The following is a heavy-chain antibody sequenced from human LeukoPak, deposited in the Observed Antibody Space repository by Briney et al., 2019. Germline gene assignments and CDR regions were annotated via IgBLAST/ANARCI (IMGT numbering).Heavy chain of an antibody. CDR3: ASLSGFVATIHTGPILAVPFDY. CDR1: GHSISSGYY. Sequence: PSETLSLTCTVSGHSISSGYYWGWIRQPPGKGLEWIGSIYHSGSTYYNPSLKSRVTISVDTSKNQFSLKLSSVTAADTAVYYCASLSGFVATIHTGPILAVPFDYWGQGTLVTVSS. J-gene: IGHJ4*02. V-gene: IGHV4-38-2*02. CDR2: IYHSGST. D-gene: IGHD5-12*01.